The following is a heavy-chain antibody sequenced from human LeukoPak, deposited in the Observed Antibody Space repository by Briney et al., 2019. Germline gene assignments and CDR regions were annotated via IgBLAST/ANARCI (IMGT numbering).Heavy chain of an antibody. CDR1: GFSLSTSGVG. Sequence: SGPTLVKPTQTLTLTCTFSGFSLSTSGVGVGWIRQPPGKALEWLALIFWDDDKRYNPSLESRLSITKDTSKDQVVLTMINMDPADTATYYCTHSVGIVVVTSEDEYFLHWGQGSLVIVSS. CDR3: THSVGIVVVTSEDEYFLH. CDR2: IFWDDDK. V-gene: IGHV2-5*02. J-gene: IGHJ1*01. D-gene: IGHD2-21*02.